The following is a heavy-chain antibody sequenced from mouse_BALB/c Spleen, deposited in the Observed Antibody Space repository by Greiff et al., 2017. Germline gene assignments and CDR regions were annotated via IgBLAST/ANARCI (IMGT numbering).Heavy chain of an antibody. CDR2: ISSGGSYT. CDR3: TREGYDYDGDYYAMDY. V-gene: IGHV5-6-4*01. J-gene: IGHJ4*01. Sequence: EVQLVESGGGLVKPGGSLKLSCAASGFTFSSYTMSWVRQTPEKRLEWVATISSGGSYTYYPDSVKGRFTISRDNAKNTLYLQMSSLKSEDTAMYYCTREGYDYDGDYYAMDYWGQGTSVTVSS. D-gene: IGHD2-4*01. CDR1: GFTFSSYT.